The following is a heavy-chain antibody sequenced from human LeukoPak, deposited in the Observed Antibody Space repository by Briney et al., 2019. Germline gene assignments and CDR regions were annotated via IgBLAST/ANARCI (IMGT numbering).Heavy chain of an antibody. D-gene: IGHD3-22*01. CDR2: IWYDGSNK. V-gene: IGHV3-33*01. CDR3: ARDDSSGYFDY. Sequence: GGSLRLSCAASGFTFSSYGMPWVRQAPVKGLEWVAVIWYDGSNKYYADSVKGRFTISRDNSKDTLYLQMNSLRAEDTAVCYCARDDSSGYFDYWGQGTLVTVSS. J-gene: IGHJ4*02. CDR1: GFTFSSYG.